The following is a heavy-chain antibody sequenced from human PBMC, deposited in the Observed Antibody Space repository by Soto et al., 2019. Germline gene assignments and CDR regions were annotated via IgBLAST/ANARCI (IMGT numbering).Heavy chain of an antibody. CDR3: AHSPLLWSYDY. J-gene: IGHJ4*02. D-gene: IGHD3-10*01. Sequence: QITLKESGPTLVKPTQTLTLTCTFSGFSLSTNGVGVGWIRQPPGKALECLALIYWDDDKRYSPSLKSRLTITKDTSKNLVVLTMTNMDPVDTATYYCAHSPLLWSYDYWGQGTLVTVSS. CDR1: GFSLSTNGVG. CDR2: IYWDDDK. V-gene: IGHV2-5*02.